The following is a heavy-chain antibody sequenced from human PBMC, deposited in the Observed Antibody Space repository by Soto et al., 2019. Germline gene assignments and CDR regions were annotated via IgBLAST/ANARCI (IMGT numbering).Heavy chain of an antibody. Sequence: EVQLVESEGDLVQPGRSLRLSCAASGFTFDDYAMHWVRQAPGKGLEWVSGISWNSGSIGYADSVKGRFTISRDNAKNSLYLQMNSLRAEDTALYYCAKDNEGIAATGTFDYWGQGTLVTVSS. CDR1: GFTFDDYA. V-gene: IGHV3-9*01. CDR3: AKDNEGIAATGTFDY. CDR2: ISWNSGSI. D-gene: IGHD6-13*01. J-gene: IGHJ4*02.